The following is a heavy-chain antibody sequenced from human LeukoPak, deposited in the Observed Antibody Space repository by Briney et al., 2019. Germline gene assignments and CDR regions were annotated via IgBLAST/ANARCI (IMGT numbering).Heavy chain of an antibody. Sequence: ASVKVSCRASGYTFTSYYMHWVRQAPGQGLEWMGIINPSGGTTTYAQKFQGRVTMTRDMSTSTVYMELSRLRSDDTAVYYCARDLESPGELKYYYYMDVWGKGTTVTVSS. D-gene: IGHD3-10*01. CDR3: ARDLESPGELKYYYYMDV. V-gene: IGHV1-46*01. CDR2: INPSGGTT. J-gene: IGHJ6*03. CDR1: GYTFTSYY.